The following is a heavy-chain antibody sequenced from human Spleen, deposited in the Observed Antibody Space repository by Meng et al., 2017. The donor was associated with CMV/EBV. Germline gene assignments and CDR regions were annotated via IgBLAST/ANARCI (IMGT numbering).Heavy chain of an antibody. D-gene: IGHD3-3*01. J-gene: IGHJ6*02. Sequence: SETLSLTCTVSGGSISSYYWSWIRQPPGKGLEWIGYLYYSGSTKYNPSLKSRVTISVDTSKNQFSLRLSSVTAADTAVYYCAREKFQADFWSGSQVYYGMDVWGQGTTVTVSS. V-gene: IGHV4-59*01. CDR1: GGSISSYY. CDR2: LYYSGST. CDR3: AREKFQADFWSGSQVYYGMDV.